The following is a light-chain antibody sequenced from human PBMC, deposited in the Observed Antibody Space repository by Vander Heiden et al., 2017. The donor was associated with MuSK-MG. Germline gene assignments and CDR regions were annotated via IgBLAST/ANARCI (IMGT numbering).Light chain of an antibody. J-gene: IGKJ1*01. CDR2: GAS. V-gene: IGKV3-20*01. CDR1: QSVSSSY. CDR3: QQDGSSPLT. Sequence: EIVLTQSPGTLSLSPGERATLSCRASQSVSSSYLAWYQQKPGQAPRLLIYGASDRATGIPDRFSGSGSGTDFTLTIRRLEPEDFAVYYCQQDGSSPLTFGQGTKVEIK.